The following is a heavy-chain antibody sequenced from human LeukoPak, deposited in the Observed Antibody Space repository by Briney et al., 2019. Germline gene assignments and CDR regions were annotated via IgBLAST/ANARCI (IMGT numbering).Heavy chain of an antibody. CDR1: GGSISSSIYY. V-gene: IGHV4-39*07. CDR2: VFYNGAT. CDR3: ARGPNTAGNYRAFDL. D-gene: IGHD4-11*01. J-gene: IGHJ3*01. Sequence: SETLSLTCIVSGGSISSSIYYWAWVRQPPGKGLAWIGTVFYNGATQYSPSLRTRVTISIDTSTNQFSLKLTSVTAADTALYYCARGPNTAGNYRAFDLWGQGTKVTVSS.